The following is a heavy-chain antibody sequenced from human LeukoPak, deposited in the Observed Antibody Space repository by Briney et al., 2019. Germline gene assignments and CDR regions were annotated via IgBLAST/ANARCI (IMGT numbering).Heavy chain of an antibody. CDR3: ARAEYRDYYYGMDV. V-gene: IGHV1-2*04. J-gene: IGHJ6*02. CDR2: INPNSGGT. Sequence: ASVKVSCKASGYTFTSYDINWVRQATGQGLEWMGWINPNSGGTNYAQKFQGWVTMTRDTSISTAYMELSRLRSDDTAVYYCARAEYRDYYYGMDVWGQGTTVTVSS. D-gene: IGHD2/OR15-2a*01. CDR1: GYTFTSYD.